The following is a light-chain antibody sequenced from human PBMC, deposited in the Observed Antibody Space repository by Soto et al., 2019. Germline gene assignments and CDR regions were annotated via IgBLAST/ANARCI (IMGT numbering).Light chain of an antibody. CDR3: ISYAGSSNLV. V-gene: IGLV2-8*01. J-gene: IGLJ3*02. Sequence: QSALTQPSSASGSPGQSVTISCTGTSSDVGGYNYVSWYQQHPGRAPKLMIHEVSKRPSGVPDRFSGSKSGNTASLTVSGLQAEDEADYYCISYAGSSNLVFGGGTKVTVL. CDR1: SSDVGGYNY. CDR2: EVS.